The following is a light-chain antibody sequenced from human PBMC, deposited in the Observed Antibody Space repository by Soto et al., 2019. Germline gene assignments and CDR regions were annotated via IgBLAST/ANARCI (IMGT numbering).Light chain of an antibody. V-gene: IGKV3-15*01. J-gene: IGKJ1*01. CDR1: QSVSSK. CDR3: QHYNDWPPTWT. CDR2: GAS. Sequence: EIEMTQSPATLSVSPGERATLSCRASQSVSSKLAWYQQKPGQAPRVLIYGASTRATGIPARFSGSGSGTEFTLTISSLQSEDFAVYYCQHYNDWPPTWTLGQGTRVEIK.